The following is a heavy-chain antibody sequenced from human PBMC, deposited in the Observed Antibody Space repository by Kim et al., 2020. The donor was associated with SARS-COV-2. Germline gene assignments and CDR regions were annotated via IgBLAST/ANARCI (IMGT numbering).Heavy chain of an antibody. CDR3: VRGGDPRT. CDR1: GFTFSTYS. D-gene: IGHD7-27*01. Sequence: GGSLRLSCSASGFTFSTYSMNWVRQAPGKGLEWVSYISSASTFIYYADSVKGRFTISRDNAKTSLYLHMNNLRAEDTAVYYCVRGGDPRTWGQGTLVTVSS. V-gene: IGHV3-21*01. J-gene: IGHJ5*02. CDR2: ISSASTFI.